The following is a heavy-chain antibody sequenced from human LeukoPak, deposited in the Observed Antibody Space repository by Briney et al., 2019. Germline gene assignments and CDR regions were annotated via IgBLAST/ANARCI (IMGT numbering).Heavy chain of an antibody. CDR3: ARSSYSSSSSV. D-gene: IGHD6-6*01. Sequence: GGSLRLSCAVSGFNFSGFWMSWSRQAPGKGLEWVASINSDGSEGYYADVVKGRFTISSDNAKNSLYLQINSLRAEDTAVYYCARSSYSSSSSVWGQGTMVTVSS. CDR1: GFNFSGFW. J-gene: IGHJ3*01. CDR2: INSDGSEG. V-gene: IGHV3-7*03.